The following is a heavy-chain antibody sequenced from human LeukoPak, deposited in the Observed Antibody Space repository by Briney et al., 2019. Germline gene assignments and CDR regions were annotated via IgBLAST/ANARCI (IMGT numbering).Heavy chain of an antibody. CDR3: ARQRYDSSGYYYFYSFDY. Sequence: SETLSLTCTVSGGSISSSSYYWGWIRQPPGKGLEWIGSIYYSGSTYYNPSLKSRVTISVDTSKNQFSLKLSSVTAADTAVYYCARQRYDSSGYYYFYSFDYWGQGTLVTVSS. CDR1: GGSISSSSYY. V-gene: IGHV4-39*01. CDR2: IYYSGST. J-gene: IGHJ4*02. D-gene: IGHD3-22*01.